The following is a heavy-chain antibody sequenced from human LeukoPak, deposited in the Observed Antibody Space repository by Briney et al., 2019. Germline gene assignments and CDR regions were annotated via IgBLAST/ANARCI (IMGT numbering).Heavy chain of an antibody. J-gene: IGHJ6*02. V-gene: IGHV4-30-4*01. CDR2: IYYSGST. CDR3: ARESIYSYGMDV. Sequence: SETLSPTCTVSGGSISSGNYYWSWIRQPPGKGLEWIGYIYYSGSTYSNPSLKSRVTISVDTSKNQFSLKLNSVTAADTAVCYCARESIYSYGMDVWGQGTTVTVSS. CDR1: GGSISSGNYY.